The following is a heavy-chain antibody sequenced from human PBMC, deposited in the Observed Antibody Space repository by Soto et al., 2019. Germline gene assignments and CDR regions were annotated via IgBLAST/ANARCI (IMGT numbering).Heavy chain of an antibody. CDR3: TTPRSAVEPGGFVEN. D-gene: IGHD6-19*01. CDR2: IKEDGGLR. J-gene: IGHJ4*02. CDR1: KFFISSSW. V-gene: IGHV3-7*03. Sequence: EVQLEESGGGLVQPGGSLRLSCTASKFFISSSWMSWVRQAPGKGLECVANIKEDGGLRRYVDTVKGRCTISRDNGNNSEYLQRNSLIADDTAFYYCTTPRSAVEPGGFVENWGQGALVTVSS.